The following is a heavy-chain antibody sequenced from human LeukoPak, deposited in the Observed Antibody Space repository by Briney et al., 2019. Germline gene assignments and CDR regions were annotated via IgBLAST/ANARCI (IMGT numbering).Heavy chain of an antibody. V-gene: IGHV3-33*08. J-gene: IGHJ4*02. CDR1: GFTFSSHA. CDR3: ARGPYYYDSSGYLAVDFDY. D-gene: IGHD3-22*01. Sequence: GGSLRLSCAASGFTFSSHAMHWVRQAPGKGLEWVAVIWYDGSNKYYADSVKGRFTISRDNSKNTLYLQMNSLRAEDTAVYYCARGPYYYDSSGYLAVDFDYWGQGTLVTVSS. CDR2: IWYDGSNK.